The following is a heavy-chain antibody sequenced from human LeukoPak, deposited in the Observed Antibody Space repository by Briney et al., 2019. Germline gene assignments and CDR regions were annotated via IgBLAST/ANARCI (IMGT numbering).Heavy chain of an antibody. CDR1: GFTFDDYA. D-gene: IGHD6-13*01. CDR3: AKDIGIAAADGYFQH. Sequence: GGSLRLSCAASGFTFDDYAMHWVRQAPGKGLEWVSGISWNSGSIGYADSVKGRITISRDNAKNSLYLQMNSLRAEDTALYYCAKDIGIAAADGYFQHWGQGTLVTVSS. J-gene: IGHJ1*01. V-gene: IGHV3-9*01. CDR2: ISWNSGSI.